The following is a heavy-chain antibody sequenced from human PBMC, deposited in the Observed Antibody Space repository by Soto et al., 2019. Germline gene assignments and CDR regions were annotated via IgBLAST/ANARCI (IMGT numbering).Heavy chain of an antibody. D-gene: IGHD3-10*01. CDR2: INHSGST. Sequence: QVQLQQWGAGLLKPSETLSLTCAVYGGSFSGYYWSWIRQPPGKGLEWIGEINHSGSTNYNPSLKRRVTISVDTSKNQFSLKLSSVTAADTAVSYCARAGITMVRGLGYWGQGTLVTVSS. CDR3: ARAGITMVRGLGY. J-gene: IGHJ4*02. V-gene: IGHV4-34*01. CDR1: GGSFSGYY.